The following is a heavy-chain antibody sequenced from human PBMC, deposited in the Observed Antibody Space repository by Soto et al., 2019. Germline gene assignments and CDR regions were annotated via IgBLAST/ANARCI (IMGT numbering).Heavy chain of an antibody. CDR3: AKGGIATEDVYNYYGMDV. J-gene: IGHJ6*02. CDR1: GFTFSSYG. CDR2: ISGSGGNT. Sequence: GGSLRLSCAASGFTFSSYGMNWVRQAPGKGLEWVSSISGSGGNTYYADSVKGRFSISRDNSKDTLYLQMNSLRAEDTAVYYCAKGGIATEDVYNYYGMDVWGQGTTVTVYS. V-gene: IGHV3-23*01. D-gene: IGHD2-21*01.